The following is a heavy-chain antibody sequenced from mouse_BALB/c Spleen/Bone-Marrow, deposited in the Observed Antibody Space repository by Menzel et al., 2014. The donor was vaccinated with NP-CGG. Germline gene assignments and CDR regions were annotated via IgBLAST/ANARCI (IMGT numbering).Heavy chain of an antibody. CDR3: TRTYDYDEGGFDY. J-gene: IGHJ2*01. CDR2: IYPSDSYT. CDR1: GYTFPSYW. D-gene: IGHD2-4*01. V-gene: IGHV1-69*02. Sequence: QVQLQQSGAELVRPGASVKLSCKASGYTFPSYWINWGKRRPGKGLEGIGNIYPSDSYTNYNQKFKDKATLTVDKSSSTAYMQLSSPTSEDSAVYYCTRTYDYDEGGFDYWGQGTTLTVSS.